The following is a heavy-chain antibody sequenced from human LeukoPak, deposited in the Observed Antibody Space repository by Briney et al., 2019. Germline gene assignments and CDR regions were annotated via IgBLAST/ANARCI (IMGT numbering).Heavy chain of an antibody. Sequence: GGSLRLSCAASGFTFSSYAMSWVRQAPGKGLEWVSAISGSGGSTYYADSVKGRFTISRDNAKNSPYLQMNSLRDEDTAVYYCAGGDYGYSYDYWGQGTLVTVSS. CDR3: AGGDYGYSYDY. V-gene: IGHV3-23*01. J-gene: IGHJ4*02. D-gene: IGHD5-18*01. CDR1: GFTFSSYA. CDR2: ISGSGGST.